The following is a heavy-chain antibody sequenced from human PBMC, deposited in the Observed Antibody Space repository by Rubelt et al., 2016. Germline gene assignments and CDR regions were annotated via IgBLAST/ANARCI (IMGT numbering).Heavy chain of an antibody. J-gene: IGHJ2*01. CDR2: VRFDGTRT. CDR3: ARVTSGVRGWYFDL. Sequence: QAPGKGLEWVAVVRFDGTRTYYADSVRGRFTMSRDNSRSTLYLQMNSLRAEDTAVYYCARVTSGVRGWYFDLWGRGTLVTVSS. D-gene: IGHD3-16*01. V-gene: IGHV3-30*02.